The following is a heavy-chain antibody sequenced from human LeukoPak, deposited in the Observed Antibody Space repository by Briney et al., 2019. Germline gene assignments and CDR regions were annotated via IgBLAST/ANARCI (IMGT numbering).Heavy chain of an antibody. V-gene: IGHV3-23*01. Sequence: GGSLRLSCAAAGFTLSNYAMSWVRHAPGKGLEWVSTITSSGGTTYYTDSVKGRFTISRDNSKNTLYLQMSSLRAEDTAVYYCAKSPTGSAYNCLDRWGQGTLVTVSS. CDR2: ITSSGGTT. CDR3: AKSPTGSAYNCLDR. CDR1: GFTLSNYA. J-gene: IGHJ5*02.